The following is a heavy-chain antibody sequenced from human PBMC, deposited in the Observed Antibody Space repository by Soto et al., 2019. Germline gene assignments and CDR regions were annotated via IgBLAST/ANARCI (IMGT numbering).Heavy chain of an antibody. CDR1: GVSFSDYTWN. V-gene: IGHV4-34*01. Sequence: SWTLSLTCAVYGVSFSDYTWNWDWIRQPPGKELDWIGEINHSGSTSQNPSLRSRVTLSLNTSKNLFSQMLTFITAADTAVYYCARGALNFYLWSRPIKGGMDFCGQGTMVTVSS. CDR2: INHSGST. CDR3: ARGALNFYLWSRPIKGGMDF. J-gene: IGHJ6*02. D-gene: IGHD3-3*01.